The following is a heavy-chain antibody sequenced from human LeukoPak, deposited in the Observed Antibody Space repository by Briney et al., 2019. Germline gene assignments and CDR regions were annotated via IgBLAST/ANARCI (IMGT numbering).Heavy chain of an antibody. CDR2: ISSSGSTI. D-gene: IGHD3-22*01. V-gene: IGHV3-11*01. Sequence: GGSLRLSCAASGFTVSSNYMSWVRQAPGKGLEWVSYISSSGSTIYYADSVKGRFTISRDNAKNSLYLQMNSLRAEDTAVYYCARDAGAYYYDSSGYSGYWGQGTLVTVSS. CDR1: GFTVSSNY. CDR3: ARDAGAYYYDSSGYSGY. J-gene: IGHJ4*02.